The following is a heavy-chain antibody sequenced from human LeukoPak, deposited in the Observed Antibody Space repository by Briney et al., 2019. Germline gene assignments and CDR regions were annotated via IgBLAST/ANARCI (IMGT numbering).Heavy chain of an antibody. V-gene: IGHV3-64*01. J-gene: IGHJ5*02. D-gene: IGHD5-18*01. CDR1: GFTFSSYA. CDR2: ISSNGGST. Sequence: GGSLRLSCAASGFTFSSYAMHWVRQAPGKGLEYVSAISSNGGSTYYANSVKGRFTISRDNSKNTLYLQMGSLRAEDMAVYYCARAVDTAMVTSWGQGILVTVSS. CDR3: ARAVDTAMVTS.